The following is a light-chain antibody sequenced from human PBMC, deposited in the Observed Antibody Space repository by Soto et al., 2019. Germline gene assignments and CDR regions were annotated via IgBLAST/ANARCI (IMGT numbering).Light chain of an antibody. CDR1: QSISSN. CDR3: QQFHDWPMT. J-gene: IGKJ3*01. Sequence: EIVMTQSPATLSVSPGERATLSCRASQSISSNLAWYQQKPGQAPRLLISGASTRDTGIPARFSGSGSGTDFTLTISSLQSEDFAVYYCQQFHDWPMTFGPGTKVDIK. CDR2: GAS. V-gene: IGKV3-15*01.